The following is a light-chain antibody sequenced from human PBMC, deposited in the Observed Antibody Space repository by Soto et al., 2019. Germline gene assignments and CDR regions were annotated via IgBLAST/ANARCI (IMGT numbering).Light chain of an antibody. CDR3: QKYNSAPRT. Sequence: DIEMTQSPSSLSASVGDRVTITCRASQTIRNYLAWYQQKPGEVPGLLIYAASTLQRGVPTRFNGSGSGTDFTLTITSLQPEDVATYYCQKYNSAPRTFDQGTKVEIK. V-gene: IGKV1-27*01. CDR1: QTIRNY. CDR2: AAS. J-gene: IGKJ1*01.